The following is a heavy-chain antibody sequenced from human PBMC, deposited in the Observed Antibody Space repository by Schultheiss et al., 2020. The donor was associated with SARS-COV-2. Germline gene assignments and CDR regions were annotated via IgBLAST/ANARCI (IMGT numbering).Heavy chain of an antibody. J-gene: IGHJ4*02. V-gene: IGHV4-61*08. CDR3: ARSYYGSGSHLDY. CDR1: GGSISSADYY. D-gene: IGHD3-10*01. Sequence: SETLSLTCSVSGGSISSADYYWSWIRQPPGKGLEWIGYIYHSGRTNYSPSLKSRVTISVDTSKNQFSLKLSSVTAADTAVYYCARSYYGSGSHLDYWGQGTLVTVSS. CDR2: IYHSGRT.